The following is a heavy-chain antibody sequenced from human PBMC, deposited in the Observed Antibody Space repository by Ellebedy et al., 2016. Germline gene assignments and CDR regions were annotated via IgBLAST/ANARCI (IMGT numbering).Heavy chain of an antibody. Sequence: GSLRLSXTVSGGSISSYYWSWIRQPAGKGLEWIGRIYSSGTTNYNPSLTSLITMSVDTSKKQFSLKLTSMTAADTAVYYCARRAYGGAYGSGSSNWFDPWGQGTLVTVSS. CDR1: GGSISSYY. CDR3: ARRAYGGAYGSGSSNWFDP. J-gene: IGHJ5*02. V-gene: IGHV4-4*07. CDR2: IYSSGTT. D-gene: IGHD3-10*01.